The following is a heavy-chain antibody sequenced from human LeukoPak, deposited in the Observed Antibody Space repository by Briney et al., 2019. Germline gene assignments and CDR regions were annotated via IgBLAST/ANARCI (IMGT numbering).Heavy chain of an antibody. CDR2: IKQDGSEK. CDR3: ASATSVWGGSDY. J-gene: IGHJ4*02. CDR1: GFTFSSYA. D-gene: IGHD2-15*01. Sequence: GGSLRLSCAASGFTFSSYAVNWVRQAPGKGLEWVANIKQDGSEKYYVDSVKGRFTLSRDNAKNSLYLQINSLRAEDTAMYYCASATSVWGGSDYWGQGTLVTVSS. V-gene: IGHV3-7*01.